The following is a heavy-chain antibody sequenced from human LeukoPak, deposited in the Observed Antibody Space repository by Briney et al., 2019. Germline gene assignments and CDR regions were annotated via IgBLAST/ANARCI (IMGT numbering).Heavy chain of an antibody. CDR2: IYYSGST. V-gene: IGHV4-59*01. J-gene: IGHJ6*03. CDR3: ARSMGEKTIYYYYYMDV. D-gene: IGHD2/OR15-2a*01. CDR1: GGSISSYY. Sequence: SETLSLTCTVSGGSISSYYWSWIRQPPGKGLEWIGYIYYSGSTSYNPSLKSRVTISVDTSKNQFSLKLSSVTAADTAVYYCARSMGEKTIYYYYYMDVWGKGTTVTVSS.